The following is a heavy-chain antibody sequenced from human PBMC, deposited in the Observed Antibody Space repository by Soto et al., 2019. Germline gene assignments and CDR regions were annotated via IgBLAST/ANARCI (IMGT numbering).Heavy chain of an antibody. CDR3: ARLIAARLNYYYYMDV. J-gene: IGHJ6*03. D-gene: IGHD6-6*01. V-gene: IGHV4-34*01. Sequence: SETLSLTCAVYGGSFSGYYWSWIRQPPGKGLEWIGEINHSGSTNYNPSLKSRVTISVDTSKNQFSLKLSSVTAADTAVYYCARLIAARLNYYYYMDVWGKGTTVTVSS. CDR2: INHSGST. CDR1: GGSFSGYY.